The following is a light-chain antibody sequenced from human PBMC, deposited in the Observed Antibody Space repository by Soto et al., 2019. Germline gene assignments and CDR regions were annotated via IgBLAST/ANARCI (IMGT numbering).Light chain of an antibody. Sequence: QSALTQPASVSGSPGQSITISCTGTSSDIGSNNYVSWFQQRPGKAPTLIIYEVSNRPSGVSTHFSGSKSGNTASLTISGLLPEDEAEYYCNSYPTPTRLFGGGTKVTLL. V-gene: IGLV2-14*01. CDR3: NSYPTPTRL. CDR1: SSDIGSNNY. CDR2: EVS. J-gene: IGLJ3*02.